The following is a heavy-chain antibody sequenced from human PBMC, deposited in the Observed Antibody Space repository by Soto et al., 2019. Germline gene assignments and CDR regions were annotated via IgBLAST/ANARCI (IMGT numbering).Heavy chain of an antibody. J-gene: IGHJ4*02. CDR1: PDSLNGHY. CDR2: IFYTGKT. V-gene: IGHV4-59*11. CDR3: ARGAGIVLVPDAIFDS. Sequence: QVQLQESGPGLVKPSETLSLTCTVSPDSLNGHYWSWLRQTPGKELEWIGYIFYTGKTNYNSSLKSRVTMTLDTFENQFSLQLTSVTSADTAIYYCARGAGIVLVPDAIFDSWGQGTRVTVSS. D-gene: IGHD2-2*01.